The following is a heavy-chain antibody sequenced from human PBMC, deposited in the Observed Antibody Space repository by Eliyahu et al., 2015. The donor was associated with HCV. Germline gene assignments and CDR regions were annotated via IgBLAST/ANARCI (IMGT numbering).Heavy chain of an antibody. J-gene: IGHJ4*02. CDR1: GFPFSSYA. CDR2: ISYDGSNK. V-gene: IGHV3-30*01. Sequence: QVQLVESGGGVVQPGRSLRLSCAASGFPFSSYAMHWVRQAPGKGLEWVPVISYDGSNKYYADSVKGRFTISRDNSKNTLYLQMNSLRAEDTAVYYCAPQDYYGSGSYPDYWGQGTLVTVSS. D-gene: IGHD3-10*01. CDR3: APQDYYGSGSYPDY.